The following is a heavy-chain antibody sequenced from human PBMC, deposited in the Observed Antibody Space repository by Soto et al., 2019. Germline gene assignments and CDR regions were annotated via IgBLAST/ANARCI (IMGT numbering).Heavy chain of an antibody. V-gene: IGHV4-39*01. Sequence: QVHLQESGPGLVKPSETLSLTCAVSGVSIHNSHSFWGWIRQPPGKGLEFIANVYYSGGAHYNPSFKGRVTISVGTSTHLVSLRMSSVTDADTAVYFCGRVVEGATRHTGFDSWGQGTRCTVSA. CDR2: VYYSGGA. J-gene: IGHJ5*01. CDR1: GVSIHNSHSF. CDR3: GRVVEGATRHTGFDS. D-gene: IGHD2-15*01.